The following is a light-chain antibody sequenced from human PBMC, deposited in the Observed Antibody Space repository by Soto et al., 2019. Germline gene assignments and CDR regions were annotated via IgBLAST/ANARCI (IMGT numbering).Light chain of an antibody. CDR3: QHSYNWPRT. V-gene: IGKV3-15*01. CDR1: QSVSSN. Sequence: VISQSPSTVSVSPEKRATLPCRASQSVSSNLAWYQQKPGQAPRLLIYGASTRATGIPARFSGSGSGTEFTLTISSLQSEDFAVYYCQHSYNWPRTFGQGTKVDIK. CDR2: GAS. J-gene: IGKJ1*01.